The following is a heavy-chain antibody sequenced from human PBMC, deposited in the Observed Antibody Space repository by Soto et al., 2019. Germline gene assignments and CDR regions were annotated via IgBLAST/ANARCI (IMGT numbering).Heavy chain of an antibody. CDR1: GFTFSSYG. D-gene: IGHD1-7*01. Sequence: QVQLVESGGGVVQPGRSLRLSCAASGFTFSSYGMHWVRQAPGKGLEWVAVIWYDGSNKYYADSVKGRFTISRDNSKNTLYLQMNSLRAEDTAVYYCARGPSYNWNYEDYYYGMDVWGQGTTVTVSS. CDR2: IWYDGSNK. CDR3: ARGPSYNWNYEDYYYGMDV. J-gene: IGHJ6*02. V-gene: IGHV3-33*01.